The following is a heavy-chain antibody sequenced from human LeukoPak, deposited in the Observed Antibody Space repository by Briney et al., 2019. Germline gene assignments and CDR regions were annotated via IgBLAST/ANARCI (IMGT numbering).Heavy chain of an antibody. CDR3: ARTPLLGYCSSTSCYAGDY. V-gene: IGHV3-53*01. Sequence: GASLRLSCAASGFTVSSNYMSWVRQAPGKGLEWVSVIYSGGSTYCADSVKGRFTISRDNSKNTLYLQMNSLRAEDTAVYYCARTPLLGYCSSTSCYAGDYWGQGTLVTVSS. J-gene: IGHJ4*02. CDR1: GFTVSSNY. CDR2: IYSGGST. D-gene: IGHD2-2*01.